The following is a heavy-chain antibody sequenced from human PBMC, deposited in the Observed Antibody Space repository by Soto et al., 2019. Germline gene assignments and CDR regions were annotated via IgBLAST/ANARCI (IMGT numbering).Heavy chain of an antibody. CDR3: ARGPQAAAGNRGGDFDY. CDR2: INHSGST. V-gene: IGHV4-34*01. Sequence: PSETLSLTCAVYGGSFSGYYWSWIRQPPGKGLEWIGEINHSGSTNYNPSLKSRVTISVDTSKNQFSLKLSSVTAADTAAYYCARGPQAAAGNRGGDFDYWGQGTLVTVSS. J-gene: IGHJ4*02. CDR1: GGSFSGYY. D-gene: IGHD6-13*01.